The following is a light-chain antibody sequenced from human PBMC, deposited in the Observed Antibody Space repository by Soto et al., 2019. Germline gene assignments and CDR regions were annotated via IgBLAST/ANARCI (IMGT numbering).Light chain of an antibody. CDR1: QSINSY. CDR3: QQSYSTPLT. CDR2: AAS. Sequence: DIQMTQSPSSLSASVGDRVTITCRASQSINSYLNWYQQKPGKAPKLLIYAASSLQSGVPSRFSGSGSGTDFTLTISSLQPEDFATYYCQQSYSTPLTLGGGTKVDIK. J-gene: IGKJ4*01. V-gene: IGKV1-39*01.